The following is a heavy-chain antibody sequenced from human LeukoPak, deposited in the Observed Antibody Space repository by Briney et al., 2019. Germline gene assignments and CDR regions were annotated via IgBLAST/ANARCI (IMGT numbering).Heavy chain of an antibody. CDR3: ARVFSRAGDFDY. D-gene: IGHD6-19*01. J-gene: IGHJ4*02. V-gene: IGHV1-46*01. CDR1: GYTFTSYY. CDR2: INPSGGST. Sequence: ASVKVSCKASGYTFTSYYMHWVRQVPGQGLEWMGIINPSGGSTSYAQKFQGRVTMTRDTSTSTVYMELSSLRSEDTAVYYCARVFSRAGDFDYWGQGTLVTVSS.